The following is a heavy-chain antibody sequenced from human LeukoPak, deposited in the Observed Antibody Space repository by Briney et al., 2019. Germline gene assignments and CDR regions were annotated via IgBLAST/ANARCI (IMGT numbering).Heavy chain of an antibody. V-gene: IGHV1-8*01. CDR3: ARGSSSWHYYYYGMDV. D-gene: IGHD6-13*01. Sequence: ASVKVSCKASGYTFTSYDINWVRQATGQGLEWMGWMNPNSGNTGYAQKFQGRVTMTRNTSISTAYMELSSLRSEDTAVYYCARGSSSWHYYYYGMDVWGQGTTVTVSS. J-gene: IGHJ6*02. CDR2: MNPNSGNT. CDR1: GYTFTSYD.